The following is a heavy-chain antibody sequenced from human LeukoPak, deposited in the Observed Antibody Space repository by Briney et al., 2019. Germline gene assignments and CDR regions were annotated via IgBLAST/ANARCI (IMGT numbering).Heavy chain of an antibody. CDR1: GFTFSSYG. CDR3: AKDGEKEGATFLSY. CDR2: IRYDGSNK. Sequence: PGGSLRLSCAASGFTFSSYGMHWVRQAPGKGLEWVAFIRYDGSNKYYADSVKGRFTISRDNSKNTLYLQMNSLRAEDTSVYYCAKDGEKEGATFLSYWGQGTLVTVSS. D-gene: IGHD1-26*01. J-gene: IGHJ4*02. V-gene: IGHV3-30*02.